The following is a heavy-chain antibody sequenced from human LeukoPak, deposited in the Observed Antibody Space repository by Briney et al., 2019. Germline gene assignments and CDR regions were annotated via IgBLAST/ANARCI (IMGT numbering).Heavy chain of an antibody. Sequence: GGSLRLSCAASGFTFSNYAMHWVRQAPGSGLEWVAFIKHDGSNQNYADSVKGRFTISRDNAKNSLYLQMNSLRAEDTAVYYCAKESVVVPAAIWDYWGQGTLVTVSS. CDR2: IKHDGSNQ. CDR1: GFTFSNYA. V-gene: IGHV3-30*02. D-gene: IGHD2-2*02. J-gene: IGHJ4*02. CDR3: AKESVVVPAAIWDY.